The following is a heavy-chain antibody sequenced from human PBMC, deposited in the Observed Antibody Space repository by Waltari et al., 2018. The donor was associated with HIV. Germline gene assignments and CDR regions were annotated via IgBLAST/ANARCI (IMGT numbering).Heavy chain of an antibody. CDR2: ISGSSSDT. CDR1: GFRFQSPA. V-gene: IGHV3-23*01. Sequence: EIQLLESGGGSLQHGGSLRPSCVGYGFRFQSPAKSWVRQAPGKGLEWVAAISGSSSDTFYADAVRGRFTISRDNSKDTLFLQLNSLGPEDTATYFCATSWGYCGSGRCYYPFEYWGQGTLVTVSS. D-gene: IGHD2-2*01. CDR3: ATSWGYCGSGRCYYPFEY. J-gene: IGHJ4*02.